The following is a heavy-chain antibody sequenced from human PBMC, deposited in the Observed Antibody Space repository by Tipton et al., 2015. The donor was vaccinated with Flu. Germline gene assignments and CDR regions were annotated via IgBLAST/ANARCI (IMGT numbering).Heavy chain of an antibody. D-gene: IGHD6-13*01. CDR2: INQDGSVK. CDR1: GFTFSSYW. CDR3: AGAIGAAGSY. J-gene: IGHJ4*02. Sequence: GSLRLSCAASGFTFSSYWMTWVRQAPGKGLEWVANINQDGSVKYYLDSVKGRFTISRDNAKNSVYLQMNSLKAEDTALYYCAGAIGAAGSYWGQGTLVTVSS. V-gene: IGHV3-7*01.